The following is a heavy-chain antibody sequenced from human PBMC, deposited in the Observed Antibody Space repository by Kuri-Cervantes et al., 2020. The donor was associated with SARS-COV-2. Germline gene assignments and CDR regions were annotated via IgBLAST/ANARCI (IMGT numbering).Heavy chain of an antibody. D-gene: IGHD3-22*01. CDR3: TRGLTLHYYDATRAFDI. Sequence: GGSLRLSCTASGFTFGDYAMSWFRQAPGKGLEWVGFIRSKAYGGTTEYAASVKGRFTISRDDSKSIAYLQMNSLKTEDTAVYYCTRGLTLHYYDATRAFDIWAKGQWSPSPQ. CDR1: GFTFGDYA. CDR2: IRSKAYGGTT. J-gene: IGHJ3*02. V-gene: IGHV3-49*03.